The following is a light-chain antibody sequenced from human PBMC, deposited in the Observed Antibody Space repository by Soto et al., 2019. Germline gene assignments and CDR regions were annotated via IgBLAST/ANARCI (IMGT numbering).Light chain of an antibody. Sequence: EIVLTQSPATLSLSPGERATLSCRASQSVSSYLAWYQQKPGQAPRLLIYDASNRATGIPARFSGSGSGTHFPLTISSLEPEDFAVYYCQQRSNWRGITFGQGTRLEIK. CDR2: DAS. J-gene: IGKJ5*01. V-gene: IGKV3-11*01. CDR3: QQRSNWRGIT. CDR1: QSVSSY.